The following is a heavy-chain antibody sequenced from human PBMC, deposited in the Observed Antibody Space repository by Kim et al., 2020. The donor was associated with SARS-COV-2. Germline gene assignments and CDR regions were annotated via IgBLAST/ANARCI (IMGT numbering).Heavy chain of an antibody. D-gene: IGHD3-10*01. CDR3: ARDVHYYGSGSHMDV. V-gene: IGHV4-30-4*01. CDR1: GGSINSGDYY. J-gene: IGHJ6*04. CDR2: VHYGGST. Sequence: SETLSLTCTVSGGSINSGDYYWSWVCQSPGRGLEWIGYVHYGGSTYSNPSLKSRVALSIDTSKNQFSLRLNSVTAADTAVYYCARDVHYYGSGSHMDVWGKGTTVTVSS.